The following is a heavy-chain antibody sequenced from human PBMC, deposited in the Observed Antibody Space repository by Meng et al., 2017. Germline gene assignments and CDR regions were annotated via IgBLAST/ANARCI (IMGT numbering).Heavy chain of an antibody. Sequence: GESLKISCAASGFTFSSYAMHWVRQAPGKGLEWVSSISSSSSYIYYADSVKGRFTISRDNAKNSLYLQMNSLRAEDTAVYYCARGGFVRVAGTTDYWGQGTLVTVSS. J-gene: IGHJ4*02. CDR2: ISSSSSYI. CDR3: ARGGFVRVAGTTDY. CDR1: GFTFSSYA. V-gene: IGHV3-21*01. D-gene: IGHD3-10*02.